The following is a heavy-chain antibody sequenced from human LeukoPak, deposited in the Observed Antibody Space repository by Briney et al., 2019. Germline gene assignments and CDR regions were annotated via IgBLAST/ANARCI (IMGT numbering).Heavy chain of an antibody. CDR3: ATGLRYFDWLDAFDI. CDR2: VIPGLGIT. J-gene: IGHJ3*02. V-gene: IGHV1-69*04. CDR1: GGTFSSHA. D-gene: IGHD3-9*01. Sequence: GASVKVSCKASGGTFSSHAISWVRQAPGQGLEWMGRVIPGLGITNYAQRFQGRVTITADKSTSTAYMELSSPRSEDTAVYYCATGLRYFDWLDAFDIWGQGTMVTVSS.